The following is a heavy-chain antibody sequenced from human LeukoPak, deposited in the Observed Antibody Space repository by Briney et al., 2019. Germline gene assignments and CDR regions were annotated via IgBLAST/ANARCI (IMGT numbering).Heavy chain of an antibody. Sequence: ASVKVSCKASGYTFTSYAMHWVRQAPGQRLEWMGWINAGNGNTKYSQKFQGRVTNTRDTSASTAYMELSSLRSEDTAVYYCARDISDYGDYFFDYWGQGTLVTVSS. CDR2: INAGNGNT. V-gene: IGHV1-3*01. J-gene: IGHJ4*02. CDR3: ARDISDYGDYFFDY. D-gene: IGHD4-17*01. CDR1: GYTFTSYA.